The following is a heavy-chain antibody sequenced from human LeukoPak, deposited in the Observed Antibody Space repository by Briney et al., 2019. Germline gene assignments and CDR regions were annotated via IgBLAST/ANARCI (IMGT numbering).Heavy chain of an antibody. CDR1: GYTFTSYY. V-gene: IGHV1-46*01. Sequence: GASVKVSCKASGYTFTSYYMHWVRQPPGQGLEWMGIINPSGGSTSYAQKFQGRVTMTRDTSTSTVYMELSSLRSEDTAVYYCARVPKNTIYGMDVWGQGTTVTVSS. CDR3: ARVPKNTIYGMDV. D-gene: IGHD1/OR15-1a*01. J-gene: IGHJ6*02. CDR2: INPSGGST.